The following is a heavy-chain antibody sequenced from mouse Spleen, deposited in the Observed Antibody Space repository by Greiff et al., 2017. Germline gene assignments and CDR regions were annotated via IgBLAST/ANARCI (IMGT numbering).Heavy chain of an antibody. J-gene: IGHJ4*01. CDR3: TRGGLLMDY. CDR2: IDPETGGT. CDR1: GYTFTDYE. D-gene: IGHD2-10*01. Sequence: VKLVESGAELVRPGASVTLSCKASGYTFTDYEMHWVKQTPVHGLEWIGAIDPETGGTAYNQKFKGKAILTADKSSSTAYMELRSLTSEDSAVYYCTRGGLLMDYWGQGTSVTVSS. V-gene: IGHV1-15*01.